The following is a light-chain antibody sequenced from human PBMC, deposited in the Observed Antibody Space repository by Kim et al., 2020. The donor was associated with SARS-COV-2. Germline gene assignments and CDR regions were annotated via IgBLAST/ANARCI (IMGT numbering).Light chain of an antibody. CDR2: QDS. CDR1: KLGDKY. V-gene: IGLV3-1*01. CDR3: QAWDSTWV. J-gene: IGLJ3*02. Sequence: VSVSPGKTASITCSGDKLGDKYACWYQQKPGKSPVLVIYQDSKRPSGIPERFSGSNSGNTATLTISGTQAMDEADYYCQAWDSTWVFGGGTQLTVL.